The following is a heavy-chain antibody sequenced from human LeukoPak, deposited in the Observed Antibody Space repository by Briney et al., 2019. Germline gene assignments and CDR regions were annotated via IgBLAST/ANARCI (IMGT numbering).Heavy chain of an antibody. J-gene: IGHJ4*02. CDR3: TRETSSRYFDY. CDR1: GYTFTSYD. V-gene: IGHV1-8*03. Sequence: ASVKVSCKASGYTFTSYDINWVRQATGQGLEWMGWMNPNSGNTGYAQKFQGRVTITRNTSISTAYMKLSSLRSEDTAVYYCTRETSSRYFDYWGQGTLVTVSS. CDR2: MNPNSGNT.